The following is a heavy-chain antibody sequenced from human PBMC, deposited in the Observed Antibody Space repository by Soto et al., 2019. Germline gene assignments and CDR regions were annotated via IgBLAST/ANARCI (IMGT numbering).Heavy chain of an antibody. D-gene: IGHD2-15*01. Sequence: LSCAASGFTFSSYGMHWVLQAPGKGLDWVAVIWYDGSNKYYADSVKGRFTISRDNSKNTLYLQMNSLRAEDTAVYYCASGGNPGFYYYYGMDVWGQGTTVTVSS. CDR2: IWYDGSNK. CDR3: ASGGNPGFYYYYGMDV. CDR1: GFTFSSYG. J-gene: IGHJ6*02. V-gene: IGHV3-33*01.